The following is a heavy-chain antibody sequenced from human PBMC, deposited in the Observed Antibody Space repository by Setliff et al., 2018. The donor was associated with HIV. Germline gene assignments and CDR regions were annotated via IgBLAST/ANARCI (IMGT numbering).Heavy chain of an antibody. Sequence: GESLKISCKGSRYSFTTYWIGWVRQMPGKGLEWMGIIYPGDSDTRYSPSFQGQVTISADKSISTAYLQWSSLKASDTAMYYCARGPIDFYDRVYFDCWGQGSLVTVSS. CDR1: RYSFTTYW. CDR3: ARGPIDFYDRVYFDC. J-gene: IGHJ4*02. CDR2: IYPGDSDT. D-gene: IGHD3-22*01. V-gene: IGHV5-51*01.